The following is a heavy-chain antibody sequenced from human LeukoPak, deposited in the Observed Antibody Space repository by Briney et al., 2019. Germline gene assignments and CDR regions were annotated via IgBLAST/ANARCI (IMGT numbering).Heavy chain of an antibody. CDR3: ASTHSSGKSDY. Sequence: PSETLSLTCTVSGGSISSYYWSWIRQPPGKGLEYIGYIYYSGSTNYNPSLKSRVTISVDTSKNQFSLKLSSVTAADTAVYYCASTHSSGKSDYWGQGTLVTVSS. J-gene: IGHJ4*02. CDR2: IYYSGST. CDR1: GGSISSYY. D-gene: IGHD3-10*01. V-gene: IGHV4-59*01.